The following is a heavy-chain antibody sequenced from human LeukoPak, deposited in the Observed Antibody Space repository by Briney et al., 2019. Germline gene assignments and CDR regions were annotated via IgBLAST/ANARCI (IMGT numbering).Heavy chain of an antibody. CDR3: ARGGGLLTGYLGYMDV. D-gene: IGHD3-9*01. V-gene: IGHV4-4*08. CDR1: GFSFSSYE. Sequence: PGGSLRLSCAASGFSFSSYEMNWVRQAPGKGLEWIGRIYTSGSTNYNPSLKSRVTISVDTSKNQFSLKLSSVTAADTAVYYCARGGGLLTGYLGYMDVWGKGTTVTISS. CDR2: IYTSGST. J-gene: IGHJ6*03.